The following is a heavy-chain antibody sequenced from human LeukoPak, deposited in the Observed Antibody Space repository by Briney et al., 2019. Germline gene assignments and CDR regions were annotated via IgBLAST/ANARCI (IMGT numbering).Heavy chain of an antibody. CDR1: GGSFSGYY. Sequence: SETLSLTCAVYGGSFSGYYWSWIRQPPGKGLEWIGEINHSGSTNYNPSLKSRATISVDTSKNQFSLKLSSVTAADTAVYYCARGLYDYVWGSYRSPGYWGQGTLVTVSS. CDR3: ARGLYDYVWGSYRSPGY. J-gene: IGHJ4*02. CDR2: INHSGST. D-gene: IGHD3-16*02. V-gene: IGHV4-34*01.